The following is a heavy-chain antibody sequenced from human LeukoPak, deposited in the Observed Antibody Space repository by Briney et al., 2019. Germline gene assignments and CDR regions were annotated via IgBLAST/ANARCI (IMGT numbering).Heavy chain of an antibody. D-gene: IGHD5-12*01. J-gene: IGHJ6*03. V-gene: IGHV3-30*03. CDR2: ISYDGSNK. Sequence: GGSLRLSCAASGFTFSTFWMHWVRQAPGKGLEWVAVISYDGSNKFYADSAKGRFTISRDNSKNTLHLQMNSLRAEDTAVYYCARSLATSYYYMDVWGKGTTVTVSS. CDR1: GFTFSTFW. CDR3: ARSLATSYYYMDV.